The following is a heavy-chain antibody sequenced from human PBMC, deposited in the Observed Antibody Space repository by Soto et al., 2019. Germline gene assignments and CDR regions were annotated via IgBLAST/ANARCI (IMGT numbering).Heavy chain of an antibody. D-gene: IGHD5-18*01. CDR1: GYTFTSYG. V-gene: IGHV1-18*01. CDR2: ISAYNGNT. J-gene: IGHJ4*02. CDR3: ARPQFGSYGPQGGLDY. Sequence: QVQLVQSGAEVKKPGASVKVSCKASGYTFTSYGISWVRQAPGQGLEWMGWISAYNGNTNYAQKLQGRGTMTTDTTTSTADMELRCLRSDDTAVAYCARPQFGSYGPQGGLDYWGQGTLVTVSS.